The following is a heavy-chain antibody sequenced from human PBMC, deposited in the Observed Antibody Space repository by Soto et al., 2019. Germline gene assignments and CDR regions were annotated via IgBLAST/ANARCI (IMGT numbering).Heavy chain of an antibody. D-gene: IGHD1-26*01. CDR2: IYYSGTT. Sequence: QVQLQESGPGLVKPSDTLSLTCAVSGYSISSSNWWGWIRQPPGKGLEWIGYIYYSGTTYYNPSLKRRVTMSVDTSKNQFSLKLTSGTAVDTAVYYCARREIQGPIDYWGQGTLGNVSS. J-gene: IGHJ4*02. CDR1: GYSISSSNW. V-gene: IGHV4-28*01. CDR3: ARREIQGPIDY.